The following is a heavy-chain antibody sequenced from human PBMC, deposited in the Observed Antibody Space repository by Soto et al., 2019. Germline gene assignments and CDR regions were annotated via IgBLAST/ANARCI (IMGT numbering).Heavy chain of an antibody. CDR3: SSATPSFDY. D-gene: IGHD1-26*01. V-gene: IGHV3-30*03. CDR2: ISYDGSNK. CDR1: GFTFSSYG. Sequence: GVSLRLSCAASGFTFSSYGMHWVRQAPGKGLEWVAVISYDGSNKYYADSVKGRFTISRDNSKNTLYLQMNSLRAEDTAVYYCSSATPSFDYWGQGTLVTVSS. J-gene: IGHJ4*02.